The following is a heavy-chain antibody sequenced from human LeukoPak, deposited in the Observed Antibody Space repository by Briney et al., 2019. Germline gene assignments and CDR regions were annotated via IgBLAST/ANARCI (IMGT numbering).Heavy chain of an antibody. CDR2: ILYDGSNK. J-gene: IGHJ4*02. V-gene: IGHV3-30*18. Sequence: PGGSLRLSCAASGFTFSSYWMSWVRQAPGKGLEWVAVILYDGSNKYYADSVKGRFTISRDNSKNTLYLQMNSLRAEDTAVYYCAKASNGYCSSTSCPPPDYWGQGTLVTVSS. CDR1: GFTFSSYW. CDR3: AKASNGYCSSTSCPPPDY. D-gene: IGHD2-2*01.